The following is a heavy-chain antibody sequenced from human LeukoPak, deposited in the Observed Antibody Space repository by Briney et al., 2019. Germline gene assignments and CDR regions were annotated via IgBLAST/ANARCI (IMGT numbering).Heavy chain of an antibody. D-gene: IGHD3-10*01. J-gene: IGHJ4*02. CDR3: AKADDYYGSGIIVDY. V-gene: IGHV3-48*01. CDR2: ISSGGSSI. CDR1: GFTFSSYS. Sequence: GGSLRLSCAASGFTFSSYSMNWVRQAPGKGLEWVSYISSGGSSIYYADSVKGRFTISRDNAKNSLYLQMNSLRAEDAAVYYCAKADDYYGSGIIVDYRGQGTLVTVSS.